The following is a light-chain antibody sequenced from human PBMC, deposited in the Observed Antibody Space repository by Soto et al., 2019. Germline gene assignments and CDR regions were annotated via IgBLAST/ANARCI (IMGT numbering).Light chain of an antibody. J-gene: IGKJ3*01. V-gene: IGKV1-9*01. CDR3: QQLLMYSPT. Sequence: IQLTHSPSSLSASLRDRVTITCRASQCIINYLAWYQQKPGKAPKLLIYTASTLQSGDPSMFGGSESATDITLTVTSLQPENFPTYYCQQLLMYSPTSGPGTNVDIK. CDR1: QCIINY. CDR2: TAS.